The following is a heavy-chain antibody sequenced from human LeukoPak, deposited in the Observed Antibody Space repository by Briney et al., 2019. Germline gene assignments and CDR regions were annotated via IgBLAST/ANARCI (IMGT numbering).Heavy chain of an antibody. CDR1: GFTFSSYE. J-gene: IGHJ3*02. CDR2: ISSSSSYI. Sequence: GGSLRLSCAASGFTFSSYEMNWVRQAPGKGLEWVSSISSSSSYIYYADSVKGRFTISRDNAKNPLYLQMNSLRAEDTAVYYCAIVVAGAFDIWGQGTMVTVSS. CDR3: AIVVAGAFDI. V-gene: IGHV3-21*01. D-gene: IGHD3-22*01.